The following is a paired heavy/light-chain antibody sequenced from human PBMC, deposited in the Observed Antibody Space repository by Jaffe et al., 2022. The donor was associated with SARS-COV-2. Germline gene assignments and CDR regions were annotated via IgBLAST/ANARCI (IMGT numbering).Heavy chain of an antibody. D-gene: IGHD5-12*01. CDR2: ISGSGGST. CDR3: AKIPAIVATNGALFDY. J-gene: IGHJ4*02. Sequence: EVQLVESGGGLTQPGGSLRLSCAASGFTFSSYAMSWVRQAPGKGLEWVSSISGSGGSTYYADSVKGRFTISRDNSKNTLYLQMNSLRAEDTAVYYCAKIPAIVATNGALFDYWGQGTLVPVSS. V-gene: IGHV3-23*04. CDR1: GFTFSSYA.
Light chain of an antibody. CDR2: KDS. J-gene: IGLJ2*01. Sequence: SYELTQPPSVSVSPGQTARITCSADALPKQYAYWYQQKPGQAPVLVIYKDSERPSGIPERFSGSSSGTTVTLTISGVQAEDEADYYCQSADSSGTVVFGGGTKLTVL. V-gene: IGLV3-25*03. CDR3: QSADSSGTVV. CDR1: ALPKQY.